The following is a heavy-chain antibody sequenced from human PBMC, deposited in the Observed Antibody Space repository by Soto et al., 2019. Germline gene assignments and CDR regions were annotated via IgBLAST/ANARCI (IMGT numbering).Heavy chain of an antibody. Sequence: QVQLVESGGGVVQPGRSLRLSCAASGFTFSSYGMHWVRQAPGKGLEWVAVIWYDGSNKYYADSVKGRFTISRDNSKNTLYLQMNSLRAEDTAVYYCARDAVARSSWEYFDYWGQGTLVTVSS. V-gene: IGHV3-33*01. CDR1: GFTFSSYG. CDR3: ARDAVARSSWEYFDY. CDR2: IWYDGSNK. D-gene: IGHD6-13*01. J-gene: IGHJ4*02.